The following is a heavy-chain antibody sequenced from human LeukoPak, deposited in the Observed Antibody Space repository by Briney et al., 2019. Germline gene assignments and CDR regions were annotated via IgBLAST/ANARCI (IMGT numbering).Heavy chain of an antibody. Sequence: PGGSLRLSCAASGFTFSSYAMHWVRQAPGKGLEWVAVISYDGSNKYYADSVKGRFTISRDNAKNSLYLQMHSLRAEDTAVYYCARSAYSSGCLGYWGQGTLVTVSS. V-gene: IGHV3-30*04. CDR1: GFTFSSYA. CDR2: ISYDGSNK. D-gene: IGHD6-19*01. J-gene: IGHJ4*02. CDR3: ARSAYSSGCLGY.